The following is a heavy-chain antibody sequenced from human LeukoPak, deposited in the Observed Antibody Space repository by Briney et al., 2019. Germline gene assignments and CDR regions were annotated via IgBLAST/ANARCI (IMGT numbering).Heavy chain of an antibody. CDR3: ARHAPYCGGDCPDGLDY. D-gene: IGHD2-21*02. Sequence: GESLKISWKGSGYRFTSYWIDWVRQMPGKGPEGMGIIFPRDSDTRYGPSFQGQVTISADKSISTAYLQWSSLKASDTAMYYCARHAPYCGGDCPDGLDYWGQGTLVTVSS. CDR1: GYRFTSYW. J-gene: IGHJ4*02. CDR2: IFPRDSDT. V-gene: IGHV5-51*01.